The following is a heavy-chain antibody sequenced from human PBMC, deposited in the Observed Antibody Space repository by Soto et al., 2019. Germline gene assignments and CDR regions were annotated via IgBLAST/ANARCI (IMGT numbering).Heavy chain of an antibody. CDR2: ISYDGSNK. V-gene: IGHV3-30-3*01. D-gene: IGHD1-7*01. CDR3: ARENYGSPGQYFDL. J-gene: IGHJ2*01. CDR1: GFTFSSYA. Sequence: QVQLVESGGGVVQPGRSLRLSCAASGFTFSSYAMHWVRQAPGKGLEWVAVISYDGSNKYYTDSVKGRFTISRDNSKNTLYLQMNSLRAEDTAVYYCARENYGSPGQYFDLWGRGTLVTVSS.